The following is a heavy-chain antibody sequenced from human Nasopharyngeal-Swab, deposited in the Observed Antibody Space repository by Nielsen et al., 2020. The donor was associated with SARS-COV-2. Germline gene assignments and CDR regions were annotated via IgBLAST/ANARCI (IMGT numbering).Heavy chain of an antibody. V-gene: IGHV3-48*01. Sequence: GESLKISCAASGFTFSSYSMNWVRQAPGKGLEWVSYISSSSSTIYYADSVKGRFTISRDNAKNSLYLQMNSLRAEDTAVYYCARARGYSGYDYGGDWGQGTLVTVSS. CDR3: ARARGYSGYDYGGD. J-gene: IGHJ4*02. D-gene: IGHD5-12*01. CDR1: GFTFSSYS. CDR2: ISSSSSTI.